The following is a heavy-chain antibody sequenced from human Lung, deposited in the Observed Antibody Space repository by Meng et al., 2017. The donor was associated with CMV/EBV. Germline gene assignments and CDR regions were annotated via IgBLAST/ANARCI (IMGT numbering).Heavy chain of an antibody. Sequence: ASVKVSCKASGYTFTGHYMHWVRQAPGQGLEWMGWIHPNTGGTNYAQNFQGRVTLTRDTSIRTVYMELSSLRSDDTAMYYCARDDNWGPDYWGQGTVVTVSS. CDR3: ARDDNWGPDY. D-gene: IGHD7-27*01. J-gene: IGHJ4*02. CDR2: IHPNTGGT. CDR1: GYTFTGHY. V-gene: IGHV1-2*02.